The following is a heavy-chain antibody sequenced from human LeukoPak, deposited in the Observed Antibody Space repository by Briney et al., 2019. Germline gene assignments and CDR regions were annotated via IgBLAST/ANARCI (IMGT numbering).Heavy chain of an antibody. CDR3: ARDSTGAGHAYFDY. CDR2: ISHDGSNK. Sequence: PGGSLRLSCAASGFTFSSYAIHWVRQAPGKGLEWVAVISHDGSNKYYADSVKGRFTISRDNSKNTLYLQMNSLRAEDTAVYYCARDSTGAGHAYFDYWGQGTLVTVSS. CDR1: GFTFSSYA. J-gene: IGHJ4*02. V-gene: IGHV3-30-3*01. D-gene: IGHD1-26*01.